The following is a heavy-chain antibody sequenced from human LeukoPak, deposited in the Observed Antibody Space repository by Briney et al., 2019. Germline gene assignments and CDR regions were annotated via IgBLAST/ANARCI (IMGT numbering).Heavy chain of an antibody. CDR2: ITASGGNT. CDR3: AKGNGYSYGRYYFDY. V-gene: IGHV3-23*01. Sequence: TGGSLRHSCAASGLTLSSYAMGWVRQAPGKGLEWVSAITASGGNTYYADSVKGRFTISRDSSKNTLYLQVNSLRAEATAVYYCAKGNGYSYGRYYFDYWGQGTLVTVSS. J-gene: IGHJ4*02. D-gene: IGHD5-18*01. CDR1: GLTLSSYA.